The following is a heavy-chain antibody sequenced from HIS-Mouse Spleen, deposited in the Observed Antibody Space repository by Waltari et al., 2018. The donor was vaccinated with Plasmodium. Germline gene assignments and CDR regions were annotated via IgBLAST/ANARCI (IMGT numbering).Heavy chain of an antibody. CDR1: GGSFSGYY. Sequence: QVQLQQWGAGLLKPSETLSLTCAVYGGSFSGYYWSWIRQPPGRGLEWIGEINHSRTTNHNPVLKSRVTIAVDTSKNQFSRKLSSVTAADTAVYYCARAFTSIAARRTKYYFDYWGQGTLVTVSS. J-gene: IGHJ4*02. V-gene: IGHV4-34*01. CDR2: INHSRTT. CDR3: ARAFTSIAARRTKYYFDY. D-gene: IGHD6-6*01.